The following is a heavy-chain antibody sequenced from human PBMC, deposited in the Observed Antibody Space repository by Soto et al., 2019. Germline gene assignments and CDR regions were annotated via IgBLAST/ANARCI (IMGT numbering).Heavy chain of an antibody. CDR1: HYSFARYG. D-gene: IGHD2-15*01. V-gene: IGHV1-18*01. Sequence: ASVKVSCKASHYSFARYGISWVRQAPGQGLEWMGWISTYNSNTKYAQKFQGRVTMTTDTPTSTAYMNLRSLTSDDTAVYYCAREGYCSSGSCALYSHDFFGMDVWGQGTTVTVSS. J-gene: IGHJ6*02. CDR3: AREGYCSSGSCALYSHDFFGMDV. CDR2: ISTYNSNT.